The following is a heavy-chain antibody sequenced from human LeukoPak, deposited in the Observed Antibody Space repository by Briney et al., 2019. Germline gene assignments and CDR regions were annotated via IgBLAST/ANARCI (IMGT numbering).Heavy chain of an antibody. Sequence: PSETLSLTCSVAGGSISTSGYSWGWIRQPPGKGLEWIGTIYYSGSTYYNPSLKSRVTISVDTSKNQFSLKLSSVTAADTAVYYCARRGSYSSRLDPWGQGTLVTVSS. CDR3: ARRGSYSSRLDP. CDR1: GGSISTSGYS. J-gene: IGHJ5*02. D-gene: IGHD3-16*01. CDR2: IYYSGST. V-gene: IGHV4-39*01.